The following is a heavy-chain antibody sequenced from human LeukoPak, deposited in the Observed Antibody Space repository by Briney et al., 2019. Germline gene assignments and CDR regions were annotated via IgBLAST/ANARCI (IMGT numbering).Heavy chain of an antibody. Sequence: PGGSLRLSCAASGFTFSSYWTHWVRQSPGKGLVWVSGINSDGSSTTYADSVKGRFTISRDNAKNTVYLQMNSLRAEDTAVYHCATSRTFDYWGQGTLVTVSS. V-gene: IGHV3-74*01. CDR2: INSDGSST. CDR3: ATSRTFDY. CDR1: GFTFSSYW. J-gene: IGHJ4*02.